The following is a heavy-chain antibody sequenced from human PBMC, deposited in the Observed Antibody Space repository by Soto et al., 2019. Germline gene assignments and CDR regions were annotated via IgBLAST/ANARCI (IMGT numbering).Heavy chain of an antibody. Sequence: SETLSLTCAVYGGSFSVYYWTWIRQTPEKGLEWIGEIYHSGSTTYNPSLKSPVTISVDRSKNQFSLNLNSVTAADTAIYYCARRVESRSFWFDPWGQGTQVTVSS. CDR2: IYHSGST. V-gene: IGHV4-34*01. CDR1: GGSFSVYY. CDR3: ARRVESRSFWFDP. D-gene: IGHD3-10*01. J-gene: IGHJ5*02.